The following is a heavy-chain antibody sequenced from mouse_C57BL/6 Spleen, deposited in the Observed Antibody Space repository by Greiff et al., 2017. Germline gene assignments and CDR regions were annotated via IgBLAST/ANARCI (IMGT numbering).Heavy chain of an antibody. D-gene: IGHD1-1*01. CDR3: ARGGYDGSRRDYAMDY. Sequence: QVQLQQSGAELMKPGASVKLSCKATGYTFTGYWIEWVKQRPGHGLEWIGEILPGSGSTNYNEKFKGKATFTAATSSNTAYMQLSSLTTEDSAIYYCARGGYDGSRRDYAMDYWGQGTSVTVSS. J-gene: IGHJ4*01. CDR2: ILPGSGST. V-gene: IGHV1-9*01. CDR1: GYTFTGYW.